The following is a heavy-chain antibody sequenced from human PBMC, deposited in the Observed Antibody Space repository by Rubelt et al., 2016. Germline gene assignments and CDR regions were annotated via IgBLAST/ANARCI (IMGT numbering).Heavy chain of an antibody. J-gene: IGHJ4*02. CDR1: GFTFGSYG. V-gene: IGHV3-23*01. Sequence: SRGTLVQPGGSLRLSCAASGFTFGSYGMSWVRQAPGKGLEWVSGISGSGSSTYFADSVKGRFTISRDSSKNTLYLQMNSLRAEDTAVYYCARSPIAARPFDYWGQGTLVTVSS. D-gene: IGHD6-6*01. CDR2: ISGSGSST. CDR3: ARSPIAARPFDY.